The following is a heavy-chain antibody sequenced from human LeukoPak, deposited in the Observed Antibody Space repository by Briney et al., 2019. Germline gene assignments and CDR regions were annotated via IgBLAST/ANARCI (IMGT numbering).Heavy chain of an antibody. CDR3: ARGRGYSNYEFRVWFDP. D-gene: IGHD4-11*01. V-gene: IGHV4-34*01. J-gene: IGHJ5*02. CDR1: GGSFSGYY. Sequence: PSETLSLTCAVYGGSFSGYYWSWIRQPPGKGLEWIGGINHSGSTNYNPSLKSRVTISVDTSKNQFSLKLSSVTAADTAVYYCARGRGYSNYEFRVWFDPWGQGTLVTVSS. CDR2: INHSGST.